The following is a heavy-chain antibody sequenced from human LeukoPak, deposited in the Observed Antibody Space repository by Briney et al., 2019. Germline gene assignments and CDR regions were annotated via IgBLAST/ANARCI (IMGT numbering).Heavy chain of an antibody. CDR1: GFTFSSYG. V-gene: IGHV3-33*01. Sequence: PGRSLRLSCAASGFTFSSYGMHWVRQAPGKGPEWVAVIWYDGSNKYYADSVKGRFTISRDNSKNTLYLQMNSLRAEDMAVYYCARQATRIASAGTSIDYWGQGTLVTVSS. J-gene: IGHJ4*02. CDR3: ARQATRIASAGTSIDY. CDR2: IWYDGSNK. D-gene: IGHD6-13*01.